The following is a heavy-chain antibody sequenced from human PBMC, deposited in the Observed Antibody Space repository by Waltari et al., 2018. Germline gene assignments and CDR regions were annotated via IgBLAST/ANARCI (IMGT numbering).Heavy chain of an antibody. Sequence: EVQLVESGGGLVKPGGSLRLSCAASGFTFSSYSMNWVRQAPGQGLEWVSVNSSSTTYIYYADSVKGRFTISRDKAKNSLYLQMNSLRAEDTAVYYCAREFGVAARPGGWFDPWGQGTLVTVSS. V-gene: IGHV3-21*01. CDR3: AREFGVAARPGGWFDP. D-gene: IGHD6-6*01. CDR1: GFTFSSYS. CDR2: NSSSTTYI. J-gene: IGHJ5*02.